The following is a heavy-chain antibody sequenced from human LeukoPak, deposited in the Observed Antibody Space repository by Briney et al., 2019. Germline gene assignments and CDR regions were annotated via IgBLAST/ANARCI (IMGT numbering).Heavy chain of an antibody. Sequence: ASVKVSCKASGYTFTRYGISWVRQAPGQGLEWMGWISAYNGDTNYAQKLQERVTMTTDTSTNTAYMELRSLRSDDTAVYYCAREMATSGATGYWGQGTLVTVSS. CDR3: AREMATSGATGY. CDR1: GYTFTRYG. CDR2: ISAYNGDT. V-gene: IGHV1-18*01. J-gene: IGHJ4*02. D-gene: IGHD5-24*01.